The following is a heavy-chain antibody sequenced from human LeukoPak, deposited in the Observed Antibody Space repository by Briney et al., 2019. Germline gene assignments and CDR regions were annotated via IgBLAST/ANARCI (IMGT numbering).Heavy chain of an antibody. CDR3: AREGYSYGTYYGMDV. D-gene: IGHD5-18*01. CDR1: GYTFTGYY. Sequence: ASVKVSCKASGYTFTGYYMHWVGQAPGQGLEWMGWINPNSGGTNYAQKFQGWVTMTRDTSISTAYMELSRLRSDDTAVYYCAREGYSYGTYYGMDVWGQGTTVTVSS. CDR2: INPNSGGT. V-gene: IGHV1-2*04. J-gene: IGHJ6*02.